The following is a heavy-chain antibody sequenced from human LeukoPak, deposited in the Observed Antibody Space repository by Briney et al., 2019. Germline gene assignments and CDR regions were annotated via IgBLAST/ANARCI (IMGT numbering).Heavy chain of an antibody. Sequence: QSGGSLRLSCAASGFTFSSYWMHWVRQAPGKGLVWVSRIHSDGSITSYADSVKGRFTISRDNAKNTLYLQMNSLRAEDTAVYYCASRTSYCSGGSCYLYMDVWGKGTTVTVSS. CDR1: GFTFSSYW. CDR3: ASRTSYCSGGSCYLYMDV. CDR2: IHSDGSIT. D-gene: IGHD2-15*01. V-gene: IGHV3-74*01. J-gene: IGHJ6*03.